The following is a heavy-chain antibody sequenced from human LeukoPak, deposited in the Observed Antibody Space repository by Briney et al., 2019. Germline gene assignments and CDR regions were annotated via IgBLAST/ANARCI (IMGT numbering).Heavy chain of an antibody. CDR3: ARGWVEGYYYYGMDV. D-gene: IGHD3-16*01. J-gene: IGHJ6*02. CDR1: GFTVSSNY. Sequence: PGGSLRLSYAASGFTVSSNYMSWVRQAPGKGLEWVSVIYSGGSTYYADSVKGRFTISRDNSKNTLYLQMNSLRAEDTAVYYCARGWVEGYYYYGMDVWGQGTTVTVSS. CDR2: IYSGGST. V-gene: IGHV3-53*01.